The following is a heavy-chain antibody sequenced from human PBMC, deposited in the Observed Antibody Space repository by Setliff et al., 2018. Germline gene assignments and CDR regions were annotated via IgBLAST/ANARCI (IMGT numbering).Heavy chain of an antibody. Sequence: SVKVSCKASGGTFSSYAISWVRRAPGQGLEWMGGIIPILGIANYAQKFQGRVTITADESTSTAYMELSSLRSEDTAVYYCAKKASPYGSGSYYNEVWPPFDPWGQGTLVTVSS. CDR3: AKKASPYGSGSYYNEVWPPFDP. J-gene: IGHJ5*02. CDR1: GGTFSSYA. CDR2: IIPILGIA. V-gene: IGHV1-69*10. D-gene: IGHD3-10*01.